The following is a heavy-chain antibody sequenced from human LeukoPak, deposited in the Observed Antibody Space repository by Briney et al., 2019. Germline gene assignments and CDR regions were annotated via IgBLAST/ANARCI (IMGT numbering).Heavy chain of an antibody. J-gene: IGHJ4*02. V-gene: IGHV3-66*01. CDR2: IYFDGST. CDR1: GFTVSSIY. CDR3: ARTPYASGSYFFDY. Sequence: GGSLRLSCAASGFTVSSIYMNWVRQAPGEGLGWVSIIYFDGSTYYADSVKGRFTVSRDNSKNTLYLQMNSLRAEDTAVYYCARTPYASGSYFFDYWGQGTLVTVSS. D-gene: IGHD3-10*01.